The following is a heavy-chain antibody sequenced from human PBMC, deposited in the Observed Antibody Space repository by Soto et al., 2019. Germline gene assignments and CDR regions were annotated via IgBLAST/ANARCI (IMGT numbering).Heavy chain of an antibody. D-gene: IGHD1-7*01. CDR2: ISYSADKT. CDR1: GFTFSNYV. Sequence: EVQLLESGVGLVQPGGSLRLSSAASGFTFSNYVMNWVREAPGKGLEWVSTISYSADKTFYADSVKGRFTISRDNSRDTLFLQMNSLRADDAAVYYCARRARTATTNWGAFDIWGQGTMVTVSS. CDR3: ARRARTATTNWGAFDI. J-gene: IGHJ3*02. V-gene: IGHV3-23*01.